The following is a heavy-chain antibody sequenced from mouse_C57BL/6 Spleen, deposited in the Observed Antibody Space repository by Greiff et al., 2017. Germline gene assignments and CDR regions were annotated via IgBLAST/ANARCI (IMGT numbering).Heavy chain of an antibody. J-gene: IGHJ2*01. Sequence: VQLQQSGPELVKPGASVKISCKASGYSFTDYNMNWVKQSNGKSLEWIGVINPNYGTTRYNQKFKGKATLTVDQSSRTAYMQLHSLTSEDSAVYYCATIYYGNYRGFDYWGQGTTLTVSS. CDR2: INPNYGTT. CDR1: GYSFTDYN. CDR3: ATIYYGNYRGFDY. D-gene: IGHD2-1*01. V-gene: IGHV1-39*01.